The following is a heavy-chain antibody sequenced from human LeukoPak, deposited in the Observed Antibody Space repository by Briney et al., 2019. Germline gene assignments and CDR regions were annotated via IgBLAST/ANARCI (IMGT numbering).Heavy chain of an antibody. Sequence: SVKVSCKASGGTFSSYAISWVRQAPGQGLEWMGGIIPIFGTANYTQKFQGRVTITADESTSTAYMELSSLRSEDTAVYYCATFTVGPPGDAFDIWGQGTMVTVSS. J-gene: IGHJ3*02. CDR3: ATFTVGPPGDAFDI. CDR2: IIPIFGTA. V-gene: IGHV1-69*13. D-gene: IGHD2-15*01. CDR1: GGTFSSYA.